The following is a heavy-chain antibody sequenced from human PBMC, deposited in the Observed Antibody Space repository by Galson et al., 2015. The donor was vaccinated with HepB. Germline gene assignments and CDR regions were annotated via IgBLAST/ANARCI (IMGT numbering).Heavy chain of an antibody. CDR1: GYTFTDYY. CDR2: INPNTDGT. J-gene: IGHJ4*02. Sequence: SVKVSCKASGYTFTDYYIHWVRQAPGQGLEWMGRINPNTDGTNYAQKLQGRVTMTRVTSISTVYMELSRLRSDDTAVYYCTRGALRDILIAQSNTPFDFWGQGTLVTVSS. D-gene: IGHD3-9*01. CDR3: TRGALRDILIAQSNTPFDF. V-gene: IGHV1-2*06.